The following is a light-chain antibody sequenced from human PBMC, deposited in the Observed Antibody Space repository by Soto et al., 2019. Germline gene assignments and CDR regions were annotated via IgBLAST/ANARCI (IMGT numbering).Light chain of an antibody. CDR3: QQHSNC. Sequence: DIVLTQSAATLSLSRGERATLSCRASQSVSRKLAWYQQIPGQAPRLLIYDASNRATGITARFSGSGSGTDFTRTISRLEPEDFAIYYGQQHSNCFGPGTRVDIK. CDR2: DAS. V-gene: IGKV3-11*01. CDR1: QSVSRK. J-gene: IGKJ3*01.